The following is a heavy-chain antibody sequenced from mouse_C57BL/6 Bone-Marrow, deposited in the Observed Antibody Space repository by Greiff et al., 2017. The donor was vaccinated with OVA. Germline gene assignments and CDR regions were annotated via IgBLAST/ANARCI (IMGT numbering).Heavy chain of an antibody. CDR3: ARCNYGSSYGYFDV. D-gene: IGHD1-1*01. Sequence: QVQLQQPGAELVRPGSSVKLSCKASGYTFTSYWMDWVKQRPGQGLEWIGNIYPSDSETHYNQKFKDKATLTVDKSSSTAYMQLSSLTSEDSAVYYCARCNYGSSYGYFDVWGTGTTVTVSS. V-gene: IGHV1-61*01. CDR2: IYPSDSET. CDR1: GYTFTSYW. J-gene: IGHJ1*03.